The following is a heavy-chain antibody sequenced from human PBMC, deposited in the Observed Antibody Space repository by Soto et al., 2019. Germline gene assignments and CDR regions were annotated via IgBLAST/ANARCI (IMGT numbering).Heavy chain of an antibody. CDR3: ARSYFIAVAGTWNWFDP. V-gene: IGHV4-31*03. D-gene: IGHD6-19*01. CDR2: IYYSGST. Sequence: SETLSLTCTVSGGSISSGGYYWSWIRQHPGKGLEWIGYIYYSGSTYYNPSLKSRVTISVDTSKNQFSLKLSSVTAADTAVYYCARSYFIAVAGTWNWFDPWGQGTLVTVSS. CDR1: GGSISSGGYY. J-gene: IGHJ5*02.